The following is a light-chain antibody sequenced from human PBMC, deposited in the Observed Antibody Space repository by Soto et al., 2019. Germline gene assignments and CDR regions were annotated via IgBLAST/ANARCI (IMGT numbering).Light chain of an antibody. Sequence: EIVLTQSPATLSLSPGERADLSCSASQRVSHYLAWNQQKPGQAPRLLIYDASNRATGIPVRFSGSGSGTDFSLSIRSLEPEDFAVYYWQQRSNLFTFGPWTKVAIK. CDR1: QRVSHY. J-gene: IGKJ3*01. V-gene: IGKV3-11*01. CDR3: QQRSNLFT. CDR2: DAS.